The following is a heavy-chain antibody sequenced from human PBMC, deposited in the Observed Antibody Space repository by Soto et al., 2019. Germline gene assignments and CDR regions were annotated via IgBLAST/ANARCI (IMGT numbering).Heavy chain of an antibody. CDR3: ARDLGLTSCPSCWFDP. CDR1: GFTFSSYS. D-gene: IGHD2-2*01. V-gene: IGHV3-21*01. Sequence: GGSLRLSCAASGFTFSSYSMNWVRQAPGKGLEWVSSISSSSSYIYYADSVKGRFTISRDNAKNSLYLQMNSLRAEDTAVYYCARDLGLTSCPSCWFDPWGQGTLVTVSS. CDR2: ISSSSSYI. J-gene: IGHJ5*02.